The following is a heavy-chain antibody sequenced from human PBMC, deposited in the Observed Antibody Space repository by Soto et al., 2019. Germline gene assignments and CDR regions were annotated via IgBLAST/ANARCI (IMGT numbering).Heavy chain of an antibody. V-gene: IGHV4-59*08. CDR1: GGSISSYY. CDR2: IYYSGST. J-gene: IGHJ6*03. CDR3: ARRSRFFGVDYYYMDV. D-gene: IGHD3-3*01. Sequence: PSETLSLTCTVSGGSISSYYWSWIRQPPGKGLEWIGYIYYSGSTNYNPSLKSRVTITVDTSKNQFSLKLSSVTAADTAVFYCARRSRFFGVDYYYMDVWGKGTTVTVSS.